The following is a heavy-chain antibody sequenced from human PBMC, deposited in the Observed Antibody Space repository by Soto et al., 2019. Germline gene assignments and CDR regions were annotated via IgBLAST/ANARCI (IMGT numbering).Heavy chain of an antibody. CDR1: GYAFSRFD. Sequence: QVQLVQSGAEVKKPGASVKDSCKASGYAFSRFDIHWVSQAPGQRLEWMGWINAGNGNTKYSQKFQGRVTFTRDTSANTAYMELSSLISEDAAVYYCARPKDYYDCLDLWGQGPLVTVSS. J-gene: IGHJ4*02. CDR2: INAGNGNT. D-gene: IGHD3-9*01. CDR3: ARPKDYYDCLDL. V-gene: IGHV1-3*01.